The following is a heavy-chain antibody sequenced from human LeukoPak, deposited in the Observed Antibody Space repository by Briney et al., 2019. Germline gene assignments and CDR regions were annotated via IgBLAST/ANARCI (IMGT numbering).Heavy chain of an antibody. CDR3: AASGGWDAFHV. CDR1: DASITTYY. CDR2: IYYSGIA. V-gene: IGHV4-59*03. Sequence: SETLSLTCIVSDASITTYYWHWIRQPPGKGLEWLGYIYYSGIANYNPSLESRVTISVDTSKKQFSLQVKSVTAADTAVYYCAASGGWDAFHVWGQGTMVPVSS. J-gene: IGHJ3*01. D-gene: IGHD2-15*01.